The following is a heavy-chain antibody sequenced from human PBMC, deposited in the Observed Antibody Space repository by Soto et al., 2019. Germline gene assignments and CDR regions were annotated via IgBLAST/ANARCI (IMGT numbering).Heavy chain of an antibody. V-gene: IGHV3-23*01. Sequence: GESLKISCAASGFTFSSYAMSWVRQAPGKGLEWVSAISGSGGSTYYADSVKGRFTISRDNSKNTLYLQMNSLRAEDTAVYYCAIDYYGSGHYYYYMDVGGKGTTVTVSS. D-gene: IGHD3-10*01. J-gene: IGHJ6*03. CDR1: GFTFSSYA. CDR2: ISGSGGST. CDR3: AIDYYGSGHYYYYMDV.